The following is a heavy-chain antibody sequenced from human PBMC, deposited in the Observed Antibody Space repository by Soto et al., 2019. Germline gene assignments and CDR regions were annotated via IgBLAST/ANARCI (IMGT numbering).Heavy chain of an antibody. J-gene: IGHJ4*02. Sequence: GGSLRLSCAVSGFTFSSYWMSWVRQAPGKGLEWLANIKRDGSEKYYVDSVKGRFTISRDNAKNSLYLQMNSLRAEDTAVYYCARDESYDILTGYYTPQRFDYWGQGSLVTVSS. CDR3: ARDESYDILTGYYTPQRFDY. CDR1: GFTFSSYW. V-gene: IGHV3-7*01. D-gene: IGHD3-9*01. CDR2: IKRDGSEK.